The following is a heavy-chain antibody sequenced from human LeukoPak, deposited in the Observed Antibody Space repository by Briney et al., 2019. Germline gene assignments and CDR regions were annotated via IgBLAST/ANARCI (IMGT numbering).Heavy chain of an antibody. CDR3: AVVVPAADNWFDP. D-gene: IGHD2-2*01. V-gene: IGHV1-8*03. CDR1: GYTFTSYD. J-gene: IGHJ5*02. CDR2: MNPNSGNT. Sequence: ASVKVSCKASGYTFTSYDINWVRQATGQGLEWMGWMNPNSGNTGYAQKFQGRVTITRNTSISTAYTELSSLRSEDTAVYYCAVVVPAADNWFDPWGQGTPVTVSS.